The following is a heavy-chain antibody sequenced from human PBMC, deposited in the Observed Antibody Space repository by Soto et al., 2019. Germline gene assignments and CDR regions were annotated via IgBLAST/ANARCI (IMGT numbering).Heavy chain of an antibody. CDR2: IYPGDSDT. V-gene: IGHV5-51*01. CDR1: RYSFTSYL. J-gene: IGHJ6*02. CDR3: ATPGTPRSYYGMDP. Sequence: GVSLKIFRKGSRYSFTSYLIGLVRQMPWKGLEWMGIIYPGDSDTRYSPSFQAQVTISADKSISTAYLQWSSLKASDTAMYYCATPGTPRSYYGMDPWGQGTTV. D-gene: IGHD1-26*01.